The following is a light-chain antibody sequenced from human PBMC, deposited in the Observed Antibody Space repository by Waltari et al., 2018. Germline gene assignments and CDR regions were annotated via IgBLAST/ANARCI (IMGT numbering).Light chain of an antibody. Sequence: DIVMTQSPDSLAVSLGERATINCKSSQRVLNSSNNKNYLAWYQQKPGQPPKLLIHWASTRESGVPDRFSGSGSGTDFTLTISSLQAEDVAVYYCQHYYSSPLTFGGGTKVEIK. V-gene: IGKV4-1*01. CDR1: QRVLNSSNNKNY. J-gene: IGKJ4*01. CDR2: WAS. CDR3: QHYYSSPLT.